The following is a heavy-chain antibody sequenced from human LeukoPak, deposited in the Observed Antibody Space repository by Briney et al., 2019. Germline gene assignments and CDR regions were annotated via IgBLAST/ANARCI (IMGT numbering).Heavy chain of an antibody. CDR2: IYYSGST. V-gene: IGHV4-59*11. CDR1: GGSISSHY. J-gene: IGHJ5*02. D-gene: IGHD6-13*01. Sequence: SETLSLTCTVSGGSISSHYWSWIRQPPGKGLEWIGYIYYSGSTNYNPSLKSRVTISVDTSKNQFSLKLSSVTAADTAMYYCARYSSSWPNWFDPWGQGTLVTVSS. CDR3: ARYSSSWPNWFDP.